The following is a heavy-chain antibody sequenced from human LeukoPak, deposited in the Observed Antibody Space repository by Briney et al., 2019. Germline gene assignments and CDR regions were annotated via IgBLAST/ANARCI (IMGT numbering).Heavy chain of an antibody. D-gene: IGHD6-13*01. Sequence: GGSLRLSCVVSGIPFSDYYMNWIRKAPGKGLEWISYISSSSSYTDYADSVKGRFTISRDKANSALYLQMHSLRLEDTAVYYCAAGTAADFWGQGTLVTVSS. V-gene: IGHV3-11*03. CDR1: GIPFSDYY. J-gene: IGHJ4*02. CDR3: AAGTAADF. CDR2: ISSSSSYT.